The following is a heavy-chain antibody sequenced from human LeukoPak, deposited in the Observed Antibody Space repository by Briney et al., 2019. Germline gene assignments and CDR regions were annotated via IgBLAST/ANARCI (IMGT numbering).Heavy chain of an antibody. CDR1: GFAFSSYG. CDR2: ISYDGSNK. V-gene: IGHV3-30*18. Sequence: GGSLRLSCAAFGFAFSSYGMHWVRQAPGKGLEWVAVISYDGSNKYYADSVKGRFTISRDNSKNTLYLQMNSLRAEDTAVYYCAKSGLYYYYYGMDVWGQGTTVTVSS. D-gene: IGHD3-10*01. CDR3: AKSGLYYYYYGMDV. J-gene: IGHJ6*02.